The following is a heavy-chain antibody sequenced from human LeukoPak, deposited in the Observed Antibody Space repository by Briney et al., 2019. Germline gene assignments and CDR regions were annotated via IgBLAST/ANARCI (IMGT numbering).Heavy chain of an antibody. J-gene: IGHJ1*01. CDR2: IYYSGNT. V-gene: IGHV4-39*07. CDR1: GGSISSSSYY. CDR3: ARGHRYGGGYFQH. D-gene: IGHD3-10*01. Sequence: SETLSLTCTVSGGSISSSSYYWGWIRQPPGKRLEWIGTIYYSGNTYYNPSLKSRVTISVDTSKNQFSLKLSSVTAADTAVYYCARGHRYGGGYFQHWGQGTLVTVSS.